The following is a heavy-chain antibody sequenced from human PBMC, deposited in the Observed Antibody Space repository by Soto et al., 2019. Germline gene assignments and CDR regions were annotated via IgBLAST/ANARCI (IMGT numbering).Heavy chain of an antibody. V-gene: IGHV4-30-4*01. CDR3: AREGGESSDGLYYFDS. D-gene: IGHD3-16*01. Sequence: TSETLSLTCTVSGGSTSSDNYWSWIRQPPGKGLEWIGHIYYSGNTDYNPSLKSRLAISIDTSKNQFSLKLSSVTAADTAVYFCAREGGESSDGLYYFDSWGQGSLVTVSS. CDR1: GGSTSSDNY. J-gene: IGHJ4*02. CDR2: IYYSGNT.